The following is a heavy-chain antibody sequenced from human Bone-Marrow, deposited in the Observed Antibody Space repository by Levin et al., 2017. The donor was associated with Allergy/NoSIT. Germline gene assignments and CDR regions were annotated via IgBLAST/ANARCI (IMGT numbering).Heavy chain of an antibody. J-gene: IGHJ3*02. V-gene: IGHV3-53*01. CDR2: IYTAGAT. CDR1: FFPFLPPS. D-gene: IGHD3-10*01. Sequence: SLLLSFPSSFFPFLPPSLSWVRQAPGKGLEWVSLIYTAGATYYADSVKGRFTISLSPSKNTLFLQMNSLSADDTAVYFCARDWPFGSGPYDAFDIWGPGTMVTVSS. CDR3: ARDWPFGSGPYDAFDI.